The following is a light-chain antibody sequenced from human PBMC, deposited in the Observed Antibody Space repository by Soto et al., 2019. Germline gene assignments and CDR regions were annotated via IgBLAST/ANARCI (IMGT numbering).Light chain of an antibody. CDR1: SSDVGGYNY. CDR3: CSYAGSSTFVV. V-gene: IGLV2-8*01. Sequence: QSVLSQPPSASGSPGQSVTISCTGTSSDVGGYNYVSWYQQHPGKAPKLMIYEVSKRPSGVPDRFSGSKSGNTASLTVSGLQAEDDSDYYCCSYAGSSTFVVFGGGTKVTVL. J-gene: IGLJ2*01. CDR2: EVS.